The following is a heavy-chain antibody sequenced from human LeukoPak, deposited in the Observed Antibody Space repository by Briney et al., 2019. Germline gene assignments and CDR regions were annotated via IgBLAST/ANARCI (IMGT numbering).Heavy chain of an antibody. D-gene: IGHD2-15*01. J-gene: IGHJ4*02. Sequence: GGSLRLSCAASGFTFSTYWMHWVRQAPGKGLVWVSRINSDESSTTYADSVKGRFTISRDNAKNTLYLQMNSLRAEDTAVYYCAKSRRAYCSGGSCFGLWDYWGRGTLVTVSS. CDR2: INSDESST. CDR1: GFTFSTYW. V-gene: IGHV3-74*01. CDR3: AKSRRAYCSGGSCFGLWDY.